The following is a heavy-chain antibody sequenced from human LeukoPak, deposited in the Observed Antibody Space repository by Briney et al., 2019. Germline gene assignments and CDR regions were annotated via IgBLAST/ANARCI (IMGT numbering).Heavy chain of an antibody. CDR3: ARGIRPYSNYDRTPPYFDY. V-gene: IGHV3-7*01. D-gene: IGHD4-11*01. CDR1: GFTFTNYW. J-gene: IGHJ4*02. CDR2: IKQDGSQK. Sequence: PGGSLRLSCVASGFTFTNYWMNWVRQAPGKGLEWVASIKQDGSQKSYVDSVKGRFTISRDNAKNSLSLQMDSLRGEDTAVYYCARGIRPYSNYDRTPPYFDYWGQGTLVTVSS.